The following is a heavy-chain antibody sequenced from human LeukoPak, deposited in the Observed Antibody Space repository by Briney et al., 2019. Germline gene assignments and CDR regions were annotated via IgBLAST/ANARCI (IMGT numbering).Heavy chain of an antibody. D-gene: IGHD6-13*01. CDR2: ISASGGTT. V-gene: IGHV3-23*01. Sequence: GGSLRLSCAASGFTFSTYAMSWVRQAPGKGLEWVSGISASGGTTYYADSVKGRFTISRDNSKNTLYLQMNSLRGEDTAVYYCAKDKAPGSWHTPSDYGGQGTLVTVSS. CDR1: GFTFSTYA. CDR3: AKDKAPGSWHTPSDY. J-gene: IGHJ4*02.